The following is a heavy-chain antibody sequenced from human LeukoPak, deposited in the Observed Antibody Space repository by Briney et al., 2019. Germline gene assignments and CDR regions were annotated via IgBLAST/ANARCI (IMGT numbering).Heavy chain of an antibody. J-gene: IGHJ4*02. CDR3: AKDLIAAAGLLDY. D-gene: IGHD6-13*01. CDR2: ISYDGSNK. Sequence: GRSLRLPCAASGFTFSSYGMHWVRQAPGKGLEWVAVISYDGSNKYYADSVKGRFTISRDNSKNTLYLQMNSLRAEDTAVYYCAKDLIAAAGLLDYWGQGTLVTVSS. CDR1: GFTFSSYG. V-gene: IGHV3-30*18.